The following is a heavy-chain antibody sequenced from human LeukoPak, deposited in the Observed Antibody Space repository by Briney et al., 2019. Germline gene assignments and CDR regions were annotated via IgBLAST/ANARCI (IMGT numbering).Heavy chain of an antibody. CDR1: GFTVSSNY. J-gene: IGHJ5*02. D-gene: IGHD3-10*02. V-gene: IGHV3-53*01. Sequence: GGSLGLSCAASGFTVSSNYMSWVRQAPGKGLEWVSVIYGGGTTYYADSVKGRFTISRDNSKNTLYLQMNSLRAEDTAVYYCARITVSRFDPWGQGTLVTVSS. CDR2: IYGGGTT. CDR3: ARITVSRFDP.